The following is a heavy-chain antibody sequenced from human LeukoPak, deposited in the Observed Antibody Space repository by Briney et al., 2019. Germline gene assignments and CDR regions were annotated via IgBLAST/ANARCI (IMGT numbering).Heavy chain of an antibody. V-gene: IGHV3-48*03. J-gene: IGHJ4*02. CDR1: GFTFSSYE. D-gene: IGHD6-13*01. Sequence: PGPSLRLSCPASGFTFSSYEMNWVRQAPGKGLEWVSYISSSGTTIYYADSVKGRFTISRDEAKNSLYLQMISLRAEDTAVYYCATDCGSSCFDYWGQGTLVTVSS. CDR2: ISSSGTTI. CDR3: ATDCGSSCFDY.